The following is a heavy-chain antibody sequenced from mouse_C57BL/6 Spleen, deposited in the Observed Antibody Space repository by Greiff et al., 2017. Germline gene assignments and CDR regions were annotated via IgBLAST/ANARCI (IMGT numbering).Heavy chain of an antibody. D-gene: IGHD2-5*01. CDR2: ISYDGSN. CDR3: ARESNYPDYYAMDY. J-gene: IGHJ4*01. CDR1: GYSITSGYY. Sequence: EVKLLESGPGLVKPSQSLSLTCSVTGYSITSGYYWNWIRQFPGNKLEWMGYISYDGSNNYNPSLKNRISITRDTSKNQFFLKLNSVTTEDTATYYCARESNYPDYYAMDYWGQGTSVTVSS. V-gene: IGHV3-6*01.